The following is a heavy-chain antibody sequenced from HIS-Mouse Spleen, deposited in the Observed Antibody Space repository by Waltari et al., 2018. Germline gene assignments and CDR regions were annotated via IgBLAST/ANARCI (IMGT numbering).Heavy chain of an antibody. CDR3: AREIPYSSSWYDWYFDL. CDR1: GGSISSSSYY. J-gene: IGHJ2*01. Sequence: QLQLQESGPGLVKPSETLSLTCTVSGGSISSSSYYWGWTRQPPGKGLGWIGSIYYSGSTYYNPSLKGRVTISVDTSKNQFSLKLSSVTAADTAVYYCAREIPYSSSWYDWYFDLWGRGTLVTVSS. CDR2: IYYSGST. D-gene: IGHD6-13*01. V-gene: IGHV4-39*07.